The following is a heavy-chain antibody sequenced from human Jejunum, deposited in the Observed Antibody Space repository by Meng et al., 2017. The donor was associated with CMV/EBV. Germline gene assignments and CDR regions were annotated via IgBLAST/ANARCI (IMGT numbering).Heavy chain of an antibody. D-gene: IGHD6-19*01. CDR2: INGDGSTT. Sequence: SRFPFSTYWMHWVRPAPGQALVWVSRINGDGSTTAYADSVKGRFTISSDNAKNTLYLQINSLRLEDTAVYYCAQGGMYSSGSTDYWGQGTLVTVSS. CDR3: AQGGMYSSGSTDY. V-gene: IGHV3-74*03. CDR1: RFPFSTYW. J-gene: IGHJ4*02.